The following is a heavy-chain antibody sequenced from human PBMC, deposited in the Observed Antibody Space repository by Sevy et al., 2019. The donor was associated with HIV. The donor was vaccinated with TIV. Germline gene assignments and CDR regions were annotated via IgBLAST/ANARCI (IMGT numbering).Heavy chain of an antibody. CDR3: ARDALDSSGYYFGGHDY. CDR1: GFTFRSYW. J-gene: IGHJ4*02. Sequence: GGSLRLSCAASGFTFRSYWMSWVRQAPGKGLEWVANIKQDGSEKYYVHSVKGRFTISRDNAKNSLFLQMNSLRAEDTAVYYCARDALDSSGYYFGGHDYWGQGTLVTVSS. CDR2: IKQDGSEK. D-gene: IGHD3-22*01. V-gene: IGHV3-7*01.